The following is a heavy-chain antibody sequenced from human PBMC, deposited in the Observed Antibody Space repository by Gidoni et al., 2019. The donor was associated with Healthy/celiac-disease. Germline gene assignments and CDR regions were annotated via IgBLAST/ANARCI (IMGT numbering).Heavy chain of an antibody. D-gene: IGHD6-13*01. CDR2: ISGSGGST. Sequence: EVQLLESGGGLVQPGGSLRLSCAASGFTFRSYAMSWVRQAPGKGLEWVSAISGSGGSTYYADSVKGRFTISRDNSKNTLYLQMNSLRAEDTAVYYCAKDGYSSSWPQYFDYWGQGTLVTVSS. J-gene: IGHJ4*02. CDR1: GFTFRSYA. V-gene: IGHV3-23*01. CDR3: AKDGYSSSWPQYFDY.